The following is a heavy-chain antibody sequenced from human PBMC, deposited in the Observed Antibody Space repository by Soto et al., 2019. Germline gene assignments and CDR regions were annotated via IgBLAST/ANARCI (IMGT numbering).Heavy chain of an antibody. CDR3: ARLEGLATISYYFDF. V-gene: IGHV4-39*01. J-gene: IGHJ4*02. CDR2: IYYRGNT. D-gene: IGHD3-9*01. CDR1: GDSINSDKYY. Sequence: PSETLSLTCSVSGDSINSDKYYWGWIRQPPGKGLEWIGSIYYRGNTYYNPSLQTRVTISLDKSESQFSLKLNSVTAADSAVYFCARLEGLATISYYFDFWGQGALVTVS.